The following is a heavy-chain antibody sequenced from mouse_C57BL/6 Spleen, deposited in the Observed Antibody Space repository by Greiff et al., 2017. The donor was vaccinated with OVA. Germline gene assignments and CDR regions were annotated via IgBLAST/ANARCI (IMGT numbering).Heavy chain of an antibody. J-gene: IGHJ4*01. Sequence: QVQLQQSGAELARPGASVKMSCKASGYTFTSYTMHWVKQRPGQGLEWIGYINPSSGYTKYNQKFKDKATLTADKSSSTAYMQLSSLTSEDSAVYYCARQPRGNYAMDYWGQGTSVTVSS. CDR2: INPSSGYT. D-gene: IGHD1-1*02. CDR3: ARQPRGNYAMDY. V-gene: IGHV1-4*01. CDR1: GYTFTSYT.